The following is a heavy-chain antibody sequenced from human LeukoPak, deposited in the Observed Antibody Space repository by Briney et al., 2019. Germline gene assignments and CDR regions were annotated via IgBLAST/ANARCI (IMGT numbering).Heavy chain of an antibody. J-gene: IGHJ4*02. D-gene: IGHD3-16*01. CDR3: ARGGKYYDYVWGSYIFYY. CDR2: IYYSGST. Sequence: PSETLTLTCTVSGDPMSRYYWSWIRQPPGKGLEWIGYIYYSGSTNYNPSLKSRVTMSVDTSKNKFSLNLSSVTAADTAVYYCARGGKYYDYVWGSYIFYYWGQGTLVTVSS. V-gene: IGHV4-59*01. CDR1: GDPMSRYY.